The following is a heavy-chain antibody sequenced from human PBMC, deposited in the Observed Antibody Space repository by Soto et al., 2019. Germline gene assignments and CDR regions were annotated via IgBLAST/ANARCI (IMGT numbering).Heavy chain of an antibody. CDR2: IWYDGSNK. Sequence: QVQLVESGGGVVQPGRSLRLSCAASGFTFSSYGMHWVRQAPGKGLEWVAVIWYDGSNKYYADSVKGRFTISRDNSXXTLYRQMNGLRAEDTAVYYCARVGGGWFNGNWFDPWGQGTLVTVSS. D-gene: IGHD3-10*01. V-gene: IGHV3-33*01. J-gene: IGHJ5*02. CDR3: ARVGGGWFNGNWFDP. CDR1: GFTFSSYG.